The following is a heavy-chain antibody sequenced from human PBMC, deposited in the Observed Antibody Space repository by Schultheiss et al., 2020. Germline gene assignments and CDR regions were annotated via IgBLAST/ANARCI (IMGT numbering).Heavy chain of an antibody. J-gene: IGHJ4*02. V-gene: IGHV3-30*18. Sequence: GGSLRLSCAASGFTFSSYSMNWVRQAPGKGLEWVAVISYDGSNKYYADSVKGRFTISRDNSKNTLYLQMNSLRAEDTAVYYCAKQQWLVGYWGQGTLVTVSS. CDR2: ISYDGSNK. CDR1: GFTFSSYS. D-gene: IGHD6-19*01. CDR3: AKQQWLVGY.